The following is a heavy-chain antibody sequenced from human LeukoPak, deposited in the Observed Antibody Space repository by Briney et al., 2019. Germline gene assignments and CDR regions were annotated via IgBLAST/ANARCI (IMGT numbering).Heavy chain of an antibody. CDR3: GRGGITGVNGDYDYYYYGMDV. CDR1: GGTFSSYA. V-gene: IGHV1-69*13. J-gene: IGHJ6*04. Sequence: GASVNVSCKASGGTFSSYAISWVRQAPGQGLEWMGGIIPIFGTANYAQKFQGRVTITADESTSTAYMELSSLRSEDTAVYYCGRGGITGVNGDYDYYYYGMDVWGKGTTVTVSS. CDR2: IIPIFGTA. D-gene: IGHD4-17*01.